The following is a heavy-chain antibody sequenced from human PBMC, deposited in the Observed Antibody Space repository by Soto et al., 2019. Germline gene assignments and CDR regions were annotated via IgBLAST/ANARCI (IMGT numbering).Heavy chain of an antibody. D-gene: IGHD2-21*02. J-gene: IGHJ3*02. CDR2: IIPIFGTA. V-gene: IGHV1-69*13. CDR3: ARERGAVVVTAKGAFDI. Sequence: GASVKVSCKASGGTFSSYAISWVRQAPGQGLEWMGGIIPIFGTANYAQKFQGRVTITADESTSTAYMEMSSLRSEDTAVYYCARERGAVVVTAKGAFDIWGQGTMVTVSS. CDR1: GGTFSSYA.